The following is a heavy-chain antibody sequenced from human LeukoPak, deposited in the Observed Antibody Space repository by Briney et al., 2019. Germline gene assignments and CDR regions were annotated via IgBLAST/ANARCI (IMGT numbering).Heavy chain of an antibody. D-gene: IGHD6-13*01. J-gene: IGHJ4*02. CDR1: GGSISSYY. V-gene: IGHV4-59*12. CDR3: PRDIASYFDY. Sequence: SETLSLTCTVSGGSISSYYWSWIRQPPGKGLECMGYIYYSGSTNYNPSLKSRVTIPVDTSKNQFSLKLSSVTAADTAVYYCPRDIASYFDYWGQGTLVTVSS. CDR2: IYYSGST.